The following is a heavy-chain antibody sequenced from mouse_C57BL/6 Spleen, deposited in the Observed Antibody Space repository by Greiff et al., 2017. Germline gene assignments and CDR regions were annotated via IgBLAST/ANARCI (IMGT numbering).Heavy chain of an antibody. Sequence: EVKLVESGGGLVKPGGSLKLSCAASGFTFSDYGMHWVRQAPEKGLEWVAYISSGSSTIYYADTVKGRFTISRDNAKNTLFLQMTSLRSEDTAMYYCASRGGGRDWYFEVWGTGTTVTVSS. V-gene: IGHV5-17*01. CDR1: GFTFSDYG. CDR3: ASRGGGRDWYFEV. D-gene: IGHD3-3*01. J-gene: IGHJ1*03. CDR2: ISSGSSTI.